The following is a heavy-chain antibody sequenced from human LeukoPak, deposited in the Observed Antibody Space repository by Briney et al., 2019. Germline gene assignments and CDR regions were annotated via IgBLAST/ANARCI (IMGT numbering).Heavy chain of an antibody. D-gene: IGHD4-17*01. Sequence: GGSLRLSCAASGFTFSSYSMNWVRQAPGKGLEWVSSISTSSYDIYYADSVKGRFTISRDNAKNSLYLQMNSLRAEDTAMYYCAKISHDYGDSVDYWGQGTLVTVSS. CDR2: ISTSSYDI. CDR1: GFTFSSYS. V-gene: IGHV3-21*01. CDR3: AKISHDYGDSVDY. J-gene: IGHJ4*02.